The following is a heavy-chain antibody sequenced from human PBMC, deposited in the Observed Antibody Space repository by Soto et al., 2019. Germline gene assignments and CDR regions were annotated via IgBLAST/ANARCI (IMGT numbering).Heavy chain of an antibody. J-gene: IGHJ3*01. CDR3: ARAKGGISLAFEV. CDR2: IYTTGST. CDR1: GGSFSGYY. V-gene: IGHV4-4*07. Sequence: PSETLSLTCTVSGGSFSGYYWSWIRQPAGKGIQWIWRIYTTGSTNCNPSLKSRVTMSVDTSKSQFSLKLTSLTAADTAVYYCARAKGGISLAFEVWGQGKMVT. D-gene: IGHD1-20*01.